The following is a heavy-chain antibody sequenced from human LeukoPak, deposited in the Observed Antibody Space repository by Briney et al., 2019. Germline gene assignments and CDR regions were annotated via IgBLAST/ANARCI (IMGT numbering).Heavy chain of an antibody. D-gene: IGHD6-19*01. Sequence: SETLSLTCKVSGGSISTYYWSWFRQPPGKGLEWIGYIYNSGSATYNPSLKSRVTISVDTSKNQFSLKLTSVSTTDTAVYYCARHGSGWSFDYWGQGVLVTVSS. CDR2: IYNSGSA. V-gene: IGHV4-59*01. CDR1: GGSISTYY. CDR3: ARHGSGWSFDY. J-gene: IGHJ4*02.